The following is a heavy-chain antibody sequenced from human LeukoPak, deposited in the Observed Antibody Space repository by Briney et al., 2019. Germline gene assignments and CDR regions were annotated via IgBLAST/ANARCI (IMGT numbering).Heavy chain of an antibody. V-gene: IGHV3-20*04. CDR3: ARFRYTGSYWTYFDY. Sequence: GGSLRLSCAASGFTFDDYGMSWVRQAPGKGLEWVSGIDWNGGSTGYADSVKGRFTISRDNAKNSLYLQMNSLRAEGTALYYCARFRYTGSYWTYFDYWGQGTLVTVSS. J-gene: IGHJ4*02. D-gene: IGHD1-26*01. CDR2: IDWNGGST. CDR1: GFTFDDYG.